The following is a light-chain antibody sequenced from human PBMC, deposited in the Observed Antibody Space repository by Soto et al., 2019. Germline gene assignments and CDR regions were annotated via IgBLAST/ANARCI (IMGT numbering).Light chain of an antibody. CDR3: SSYTSRGTWV. CDR2: EVS. V-gene: IGLV2-14*01. Sequence: QSALTQPASVSGSPGQSITISCTGTSSDVGTFNYVSWYQQHPGKAPKLMIYEVSNRPSGVSNRFSGSKSGNTASLTISGLQAEDEADYYCSSYTSRGTWVFGGGTKVTVL. J-gene: IGLJ3*02. CDR1: SSDVGTFNY.